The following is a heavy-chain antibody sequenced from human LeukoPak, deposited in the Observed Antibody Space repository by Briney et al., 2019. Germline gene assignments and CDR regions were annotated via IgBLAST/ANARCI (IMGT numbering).Heavy chain of an antibody. Sequence: GASVKVSCKASGGTFSSYAIGWVRQAPGQGLEWMGGIIPIFGTANYAQKFQGRVTIIADESTSTAYMELSSLRSEDTAVYYCARLDEYRSSSRYYGMDVWGQGTTVTVSS. V-gene: IGHV1-69*13. CDR2: IIPIFGTA. D-gene: IGHD6-6*01. CDR1: GGTFSSYA. J-gene: IGHJ6*02. CDR3: ARLDEYRSSSRYYGMDV.